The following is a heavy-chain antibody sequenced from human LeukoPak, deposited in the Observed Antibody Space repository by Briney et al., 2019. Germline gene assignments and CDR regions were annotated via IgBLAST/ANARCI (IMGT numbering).Heavy chain of an antibody. CDR2: ISFDGTNK. J-gene: IGHJ4*02. Sequence: GSLRLSCAASGFTFTNYSMHWVLQAPGKGLEWVAVISFDGTNKYYANSVQGRFTISRDNSKNTLYLQMNSLRAEDTALYYCARDMYDNGWSSFDYWGQGTLVTVSS. D-gene: IGHD3-10*01. CDR3: ARDMYDNGWSSFDY. V-gene: IGHV3-30-3*01. CDR1: GFTFTNYS.